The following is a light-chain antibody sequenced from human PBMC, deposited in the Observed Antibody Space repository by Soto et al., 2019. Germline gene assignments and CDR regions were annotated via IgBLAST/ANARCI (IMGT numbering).Light chain of an antibody. CDR3: SSYTSSSTLYV. J-gene: IGLJ1*01. V-gene: IGLV2-14*01. CDR1: SSDIGGYNY. CDR2: EVS. Sequence: QSALTQPASVYGSPGQSITISCAGTSSDIGGYNYVSWYQQHPGKAPKVMIYEVSNRPSGVSNRFSGSKSGNTASLTISGLQAEDEADYYGSSYTSSSTLYVFGSGTKVTVL.